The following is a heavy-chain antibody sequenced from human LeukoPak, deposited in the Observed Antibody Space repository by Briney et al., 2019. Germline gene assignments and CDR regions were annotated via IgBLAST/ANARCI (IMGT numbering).Heavy chain of an antibody. J-gene: IGHJ4*02. CDR1: GGSISNYY. V-gene: IGHV4-59*01. CDR2: SDYSGST. CDR3: ARDIGGSYYFHY. D-gene: IGHD1-26*01. Sequence: SETLSLTCRVSGGSISNYYWSWIRQPPGKGLEWIGYSDYSGSTNYSPSLKSRVTISVGTSKKQFSLKLRSVTAADTAVYYCARDIGGSYYFHYWGQGTLVTVSS.